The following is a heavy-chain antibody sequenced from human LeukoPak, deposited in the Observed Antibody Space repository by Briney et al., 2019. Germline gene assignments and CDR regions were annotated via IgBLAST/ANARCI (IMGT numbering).Heavy chain of an antibody. CDR2: INSDGSST. D-gene: IGHD4-23*01. V-gene: IGHV3-74*01. CDR3: ARGPITRGVTPSDY. J-gene: IGHJ4*02. CDR1: GFTFSSYW. Sequence: GGSLRLSCSASGFTFSSYWMHWVRQAPGKGLVWVSRINSDGSSTYYADSVKGRFTISRDNAKNTLYLQMNSLRAEDTAVYYCARGPITRGVTPSDYWGQGTLVTVSS.